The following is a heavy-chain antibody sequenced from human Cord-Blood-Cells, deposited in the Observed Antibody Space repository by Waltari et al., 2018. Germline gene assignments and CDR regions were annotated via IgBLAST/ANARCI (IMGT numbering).Heavy chain of an antibody. CDR2: IKQDGSEK. V-gene: IGHV3-7*01. Sequence: EVQLVESGGGLVQPGGSLRLSCAASGFTFSSYWMSWVRQAPGKGLGWGANIKQDGSEKYYVDSVKGRFTISRDNAKNSLYLQMNSLRAEDTAVYYCAGYAEYFQHWGQGTLVTVSS. J-gene: IGHJ1*01. D-gene: IGHD1-1*01. CDR3: AGYAEYFQH. CDR1: GFTFSSYW.